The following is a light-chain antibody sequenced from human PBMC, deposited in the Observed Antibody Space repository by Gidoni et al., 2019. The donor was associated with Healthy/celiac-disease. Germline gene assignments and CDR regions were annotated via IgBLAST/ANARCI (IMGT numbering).Light chain of an antibody. CDR3: QRRSNGLT. V-gene: IGKV3-11*01. Sequence: IVLPQSPATLSLSPGERATLSCRASQSVSSYLAWYQQKPGQAPRLLIYDASNRSPGIPARFGGSGSGTDFTLTSSSLEPEDFAFYYCQRRSNGLTFGEGTKVEIK. J-gene: IGKJ4*01. CDR1: QSVSSY. CDR2: DAS.